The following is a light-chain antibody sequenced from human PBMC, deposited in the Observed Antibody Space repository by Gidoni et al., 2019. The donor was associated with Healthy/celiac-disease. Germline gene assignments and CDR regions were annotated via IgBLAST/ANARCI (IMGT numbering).Light chain of an antibody. CDR2: DAS. V-gene: IGKV3-11*01. J-gene: IGKJ3*01. CDR3: QQRSNWPPLFT. CDR1: QSVSSY. Sequence: EIVLTQSTATLSLSPGESATISCRASQSVSSYLAWYQQKPGQAPRLLIYDASNRATGIPARFSGSVSGTDFTLTISSLEPEDFAVYYCQQRSNWPPLFTFGPGTKVDIK.